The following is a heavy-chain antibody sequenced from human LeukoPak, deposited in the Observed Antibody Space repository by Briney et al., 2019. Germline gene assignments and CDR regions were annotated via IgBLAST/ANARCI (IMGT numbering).Heavy chain of an antibody. CDR2: IYNTGST. Sequence: SETLSLTCTVSGDSVSTDNYYWSWIRQPPGEGLEWIGYIYNTGSTNCNPSLKSRVTISVDTSKNQFSLKLSSVTAADTAVYYCAREGSRAFDIWGQGTMVTVSS. CDR1: GDSVSTDNYY. V-gene: IGHV4-61*01. J-gene: IGHJ3*02. CDR3: AREGSRAFDI.